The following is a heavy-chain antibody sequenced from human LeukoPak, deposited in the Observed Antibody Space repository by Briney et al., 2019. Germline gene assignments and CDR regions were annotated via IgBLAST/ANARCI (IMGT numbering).Heavy chain of an antibody. J-gene: IGHJ3*02. CDR1: GYTFLGYF. V-gene: IGHV1-2*02. D-gene: IGHD6-13*01. CDR3: ARSIAAAGIDAFDI. Sequence: ASVKVSCTASGYTFLGYFMHWLRQSPGQGLEWLGWINPDKDDTSYAPKFQGRVTMTRDTSTNTAYMELSSLTSDDTAIYYCARSIAAAGIDAFDIWGQGTMVTVSS. CDR2: INPDKDDT.